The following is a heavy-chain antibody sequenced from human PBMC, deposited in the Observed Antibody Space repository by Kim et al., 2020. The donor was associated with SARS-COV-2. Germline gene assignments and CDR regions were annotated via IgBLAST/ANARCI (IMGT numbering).Heavy chain of an antibody. CDR1: GGSISSYY. V-gene: IGHV4-59*13. CDR2: IYYSGST. CDR3: ARGGDYWDYYYGMDV. D-gene: IGHD4-17*01. Sequence: SETLSLTCTVSGGSISSYYWSWIRQPPGKGLEWIGYIYYSGSTNYNPSLKSRVTISVDTSKNQFPLKLSSVTAADTAVYYCARGGDYWDYYYGMDVWGQGTTVTVSS. J-gene: IGHJ6*02.